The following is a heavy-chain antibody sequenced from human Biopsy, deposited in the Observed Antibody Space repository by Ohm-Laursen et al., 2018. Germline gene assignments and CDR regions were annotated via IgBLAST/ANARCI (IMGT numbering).Heavy chain of an antibody. CDR3: ARSRGSSGIATIYYYGMDV. CDR1: GFTLSSYS. CDR2: ISSSSDNI. Sequence: GSLRLSCAASGFTLSSYSMNWVRQTPGKGLEWVSTISSSSDNIYCVDSVKGRFTISRDNAKNSLYLQMNSLRAEDTAVYYCARSRGSSGIATIYYYGMDVWGQGTTVTVSS. V-gene: IGHV3-21*01. D-gene: IGHD3-10*01. J-gene: IGHJ6*02.